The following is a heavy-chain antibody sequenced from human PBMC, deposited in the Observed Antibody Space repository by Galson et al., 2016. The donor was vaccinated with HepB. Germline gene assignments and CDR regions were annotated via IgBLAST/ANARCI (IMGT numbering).Heavy chain of an antibody. J-gene: IGHJ1*01. V-gene: IGHV1-46*01. CDR1: GYTFSSYY. CDR3: ARVFGETSSGWHDAQFFQY. D-gene: IGHD6-19*01. CDR2: INPSGGST. Sequence: SVKVSCKASGYTFSSYYIHWVRQAPGQGLEWMGIINPSGGSTIYAQKFQGRVTMTTDTSTSTVYMDLSSLRSDDTAVYYCARVFGETSSGWHDAQFFQYWGQGTLVTVSS.